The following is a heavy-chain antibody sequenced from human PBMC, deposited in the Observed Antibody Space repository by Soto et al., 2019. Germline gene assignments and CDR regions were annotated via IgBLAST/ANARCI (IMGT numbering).Heavy chain of an antibody. V-gene: IGHV4-34*01. Sequence: QVQLQQWGAGLLKPSETLSLTCAVYGGSFSGYYWSWIRQPPGKGLEWIGEINHSVSTNYNPSLKSRVTISVDTVKKQFSLKLSSLTAADTAVYYCARGLGYCSGGSCRNAFDIWGQGTMVTVSS. CDR3: ARGLGYCSGGSCRNAFDI. CDR2: INHSVST. J-gene: IGHJ3*02. D-gene: IGHD2-15*01. CDR1: GGSFSGYY.